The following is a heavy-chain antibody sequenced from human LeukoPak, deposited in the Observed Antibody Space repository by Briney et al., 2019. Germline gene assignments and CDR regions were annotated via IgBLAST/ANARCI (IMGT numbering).Heavy chain of an antibody. CDR3: ARDDYGDLRD. V-gene: IGHV3-7*01. Sequence: GGSLRLSCAASGFTFSSYSMNWVRQAPGKGLEWVANIKQDGSEKYYVDSVKGRFTISRDNAKNSLYLQMNSLRAEDTAVYYCARDDYGDLRDWGQGTLVTVSS. CDR2: IKQDGSEK. CDR1: GFTFSSYS. J-gene: IGHJ4*02. D-gene: IGHD4-17*01.